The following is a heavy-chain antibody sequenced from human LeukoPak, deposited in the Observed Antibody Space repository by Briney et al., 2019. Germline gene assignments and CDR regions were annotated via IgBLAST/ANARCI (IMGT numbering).Heavy chain of an antibody. J-gene: IGHJ4*02. CDR3: AKPPATGTTGYFDY. CDR2: IRYDGSNK. CDR1: GFTFSSYG. V-gene: IGHV3-30*02. D-gene: IGHD1-7*01. Sequence: GGSLRLSCAASGFTFSSYGMHWFRQAPGKGLEWVAFIRYDGSNKYYADSVKGRFTISRDNSKNTLYLQMNSLRAEDTAVYYCAKPPATGTTGYFDYWGQGTLVTVSS.